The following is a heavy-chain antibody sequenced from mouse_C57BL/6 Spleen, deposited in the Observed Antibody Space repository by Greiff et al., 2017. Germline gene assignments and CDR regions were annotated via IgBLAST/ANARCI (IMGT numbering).Heavy chain of an antibody. CDR3: AREGPMTTVVANYAMDY. D-gene: IGHD1-1*01. Sequence: VKLQQPGAELVKPGASVKLSCKASGYTFTSYWMHWVKQRPGRGLEWIGRIDPNSGGTKYNEKFKGKATLTVDTPSSTAYMQLSSLTSEDSAVYYCAREGPMTTVVANYAMDYWGQGTSVTVSS. V-gene: IGHV1-72*01. CDR2: IDPNSGGT. J-gene: IGHJ4*01. CDR1: GYTFTSYW.